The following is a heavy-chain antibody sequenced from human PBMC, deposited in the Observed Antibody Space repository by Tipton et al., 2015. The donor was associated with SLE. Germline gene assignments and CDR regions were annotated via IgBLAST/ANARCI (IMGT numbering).Heavy chain of an antibody. V-gene: IGHV4-39*07. CDR1: GASISSSGYY. CDR3: ARVFASTWYDPWRWFDP. CDR2: MYYSTGGT. Sequence: TLSLTCTVSGASISSSGYYWGWIRQPPGKGLEWIGSMYYSTGGTYYSPSLKSRVTISVDASKNQFSLKLSSVTAADTAVYYCARVFASTWYDPWRWFDPWGQGTLVTVSS. D-gene: IGHD6-13*01. J-gene: IGHJ5*02.